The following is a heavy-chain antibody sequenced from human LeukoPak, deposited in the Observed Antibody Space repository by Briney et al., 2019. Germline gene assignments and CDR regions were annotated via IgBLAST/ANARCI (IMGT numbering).Heavy chain of an antibody. D-gene: IGHD3-16*02. V-gene: IGHV3-7*01. CDR2: IKHDGAEK. J-gene: IGHJ4*02. CDR3: ARDRYDYVWGSYRYEYYFDY. CDR1: EFTFSNYW. Sequence: GGSLRLSCAASEFTFSNYWMNWVRQAPGKGLEWVANIKHDGAEKYYVGSVRGRFTISRDNAKNSLYLQMNSLRAEDTAVYYCARDRYDYVWGSYRYEYYFDYWGQGTLVTVSS.